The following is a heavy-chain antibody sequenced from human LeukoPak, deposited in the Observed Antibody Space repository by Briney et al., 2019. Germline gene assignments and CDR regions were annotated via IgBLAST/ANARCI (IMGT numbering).Heavy chain of an antibody. V-gene: IGHV3-33*01. D-gene: IGHD3-22*01. CDR3: ARDAGDSSVLLTW. Sequence: YPGGSLRLSCAASGFTFSSYGMHWVRQAPGKGLEWVAVIWYDGSNKYYADSVKGRFTISRDNSKNTLYLQMNSLRAEDTAVYYCARDAGDSSVLLTWWGQGTLVTVSS. J-gene: IGHJ4*02. CDR1: GFTFSSYG. CDR2: IWYDGSNK.